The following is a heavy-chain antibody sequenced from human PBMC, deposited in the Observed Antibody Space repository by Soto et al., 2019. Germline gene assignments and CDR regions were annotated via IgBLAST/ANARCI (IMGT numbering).Heavy chain of an antibody. CDR3: ARGTPVGTSRIISTYYFEY. CDR1: GGTFSSYA. Sequence: QVQLVQSGAEVKKPGSSVKVSCKASGGTFSSYAISWVRQAPGQGLEWMGGIILIFGTSNYAQKFQGRVTITADESTSTASMELSSLRSEDTAVYYCARGTPVGTSRIISTYYFEYWGQGALFTVSS. D-gene: IGHD3-16*01. V-gene: IGHV1-69*01. J-gene: IGHJ4*02. CDR2: IILIFGTS.